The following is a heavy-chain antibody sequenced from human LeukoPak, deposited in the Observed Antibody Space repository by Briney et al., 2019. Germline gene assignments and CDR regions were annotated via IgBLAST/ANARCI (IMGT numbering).Heavy chain of an antibody. CDR3: AKDSRNHGTMIDAFDI. V-gene: IGHV3-30*18. D-gene: IGHD3-22*01. CDR2: ISYDGTNK. Sequence: GGSLRLSCATSGFTFSSYDMHWVRQAPGKGLEWVAVISYDGTNKYYADSVKGRFTISRDNSKNTLYLQMNSLRAEDTAVYYCAKDSRNHGTMIDAFDIWGQGTMVTVSS. CDR1: GFTFSSYD. J-gene: IGHJ3*02.